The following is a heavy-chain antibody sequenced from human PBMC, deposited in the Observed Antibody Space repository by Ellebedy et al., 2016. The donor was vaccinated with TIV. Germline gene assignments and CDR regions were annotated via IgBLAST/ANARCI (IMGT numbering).Heavy chain of an antibody. CDR1: GGSMTSYY. CDR2: IYDSGST. Sequence: MPSETLSLTCTVSGGSMTSYYWSWIRQPPGKGLEWIGSIYDSGSTNYNPSLKSRVTISIETSKNQFSLRLSSVTAADTAVYFCARLDTALVTVEDYYYFMDVWGKGTTVTVS. CDR3: ARLDTALVTVEDYYYFMDV. V-gene: IGHV4-59*01. D-gene: IGHD5-18*01. J-gene: IGHJ6*03.